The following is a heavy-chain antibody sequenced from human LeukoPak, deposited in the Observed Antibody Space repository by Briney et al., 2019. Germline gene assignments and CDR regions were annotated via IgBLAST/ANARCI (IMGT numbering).Heavy chain of an antibody. D-gene: IGHD3-10*01. CDR2: IYYTGST. J-gene: IGHJ4*02. Sequence: PSETLSLTCTVSGGSSSSHFWSWVRQPPGKGLEWIGNIYYTGSTNYNPSLKSRITMSVDTSKNQFSLKLSSVTAADTAVYYCARSYNSGSYYPYYFDYWGQGTLVTVSS. CDR3: ARSYNSGSYYPYYFDY. V-gene: IGHV4-59*11. CDR1: GGSSSSHF.